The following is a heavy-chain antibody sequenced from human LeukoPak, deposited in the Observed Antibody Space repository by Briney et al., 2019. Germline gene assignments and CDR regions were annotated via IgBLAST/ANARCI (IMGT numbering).Heavy chain of an antibody. Sequence: SETLSLTCTVSGGSISSYYWSWIRQPPGKGLEWIGYKYYSGSTNYNPSLKSRVTISVDTSKNQFSLKLSSVTAADTAVYYCARAVGSGSQTGGYYYYMDVWGKGTTVTISS. CDR1: GGSISSYY. V-gene: IGHV4-59*01. J-gene: IGHJ6*03. CDR3: ARAVGSGSQTGGYYYYMDV. D-gene: IGHD3-22*01. CDR2: KYYSGST.